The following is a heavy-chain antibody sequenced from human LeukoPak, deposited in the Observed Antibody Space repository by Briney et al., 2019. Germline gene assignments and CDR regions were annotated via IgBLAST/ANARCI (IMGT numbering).Heavy chain of an antibody. V-gene: IGHV4-61*05. CDR2: IYYSGST. CDR1: GGSISSSSYY. CDR3: ARTLEGSSWYGFYYYYGMDV. D-gene: IGHD6-13*01. J-gene: IGHJ6*02. Sequence: SETLSLTCTVSGGSISSSSYYWGWIRQPPGKGLEWIGYIYYSGSTNYNPSLKSRVTISVDTSKNQFSLKLSSVTAADTAVYYCARTLEGSSWYGFYYYYGMDVWGQGTTVTVSS.